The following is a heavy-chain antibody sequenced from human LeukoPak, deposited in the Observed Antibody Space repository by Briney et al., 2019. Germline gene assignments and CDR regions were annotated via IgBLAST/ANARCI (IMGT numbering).Heavy chain of an antibody. CDR1: GYTFTSYY. J-gene: IGHJ4*02. CDR3: ARALPYYYDSSGYYDY. D-gene: IGHD3-22*01. V-gene: IGHV1-46*01. CDR2: INPSGGST. Sequence: GASAKVSCKASGYTFTSYYMHWVRQAPGQGLEWMGIINPSGGSTSYAQKFQGRVTMTRDTSTSTVYLELSSLRSEDTAVYYCARALPYYYDSSGYYDYWGQGTLVTVSS.